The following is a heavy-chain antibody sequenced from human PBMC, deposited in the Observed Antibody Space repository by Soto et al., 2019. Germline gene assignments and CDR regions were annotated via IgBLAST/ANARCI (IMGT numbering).Heavy chain of an antibody. CDR2: IYYIGDT. CDR3: ARDPPVETGYFKGMDA. V-gene: IGHV4-30-4*01. Sequence: QVRLQESGPGLVKPSQTLSLTCTVSGGSIYTGDYYWSWIRQPPGKGLEWIGSIYYIGDTEYNPSLKSRLTMSVDTSKNQFSLRLTSVTAADTAVYYCARDPPVETGYFKGMDAWGQGTTVTVSS. CDR1: GGSIYTGDYY. J-gene: IGHJ6*02.